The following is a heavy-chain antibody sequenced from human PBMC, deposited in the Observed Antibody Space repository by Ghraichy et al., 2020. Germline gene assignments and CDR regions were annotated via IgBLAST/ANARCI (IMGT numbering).Heavy chain of an antibody. Sequence: SETLSLTCTVSGGSISSSSYYWGWIRQPPGKGLEWIGSIYYSGSTYYNPSLKSRVTISVDTSKNQFSLKLSSVTAADTAVYYCASHPLGNYYDSSAQTRAFDIWGQGTMVTVSS. D-gene: IGHD3-22*01. CDR1: GGSISSSSYY. J-gene: IGHJ3*02. CDR3: ASHPLGNYYDSSAQTRAFDI. CDR2: IYYSGST. V-gene: IGHV4-39*01.